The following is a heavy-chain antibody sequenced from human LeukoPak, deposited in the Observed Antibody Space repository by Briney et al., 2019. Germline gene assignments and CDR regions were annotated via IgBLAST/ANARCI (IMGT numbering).Heavy chain of an antibody. V-gene: IGHV3-7*04. CDR3: ARDRRVTG. CDR2: IKQDGSEK. D-gene: IGHD1-1*01. Sequence: GSLSLSCAASGFPFISYWMSWVRPAPGKGLEWVASIKQDGSEKSYVDSVKGRFTISRDNAKNSLYLQMNSLRAEDTAVYYCARDRRVTGRGQGTLVTVSS. J-gene: IGHJ4*02. CDR1: GFPFISYW.